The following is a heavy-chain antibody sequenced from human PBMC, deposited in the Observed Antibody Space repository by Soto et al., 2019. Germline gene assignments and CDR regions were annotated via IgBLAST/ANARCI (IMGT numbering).Heavy chain of an antibody. J-gene: IGHJ5*02. CDR3: ARRFPVKYYYDSSGSDWFDP. V-gene: IGHV5-51*01. CDR1: GYSFTSYW. Sequence: GESLKISCKGSGYSFTSYWIGWVRQMPGKGLEWMGIIYPGDSDTRYSPSFQGQVTISADKSISTAYLQWSSLKASDTAMYYCARRFPVKYYYDSSGSDWFDPWGQGTLVTVSS. CDR2: IYPGDSDT. D-gene: IGHD3-22*01.